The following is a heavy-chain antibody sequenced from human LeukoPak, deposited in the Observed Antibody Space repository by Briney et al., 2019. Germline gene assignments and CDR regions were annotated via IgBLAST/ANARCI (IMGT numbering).Heavy chain of an antibody. Sequence: SETLSLTCTVSGGSISSYYWSWIRQPPGKGLEWIGYIYYSGSTNYNPSLKSRVTISVDTSKNQFSLKLSSVTAADTAVYYCARVYWYDSSGYYQIGWFDPWGQGTQVTVSS. J-gene: IGHJ5*02. CDR1: GGSISSYY. CDR2: IYYSGST. CDR3: ARVYWYDSSGYYQIGWFDP. D-gene: IGHD3-22*01. V-gene: IGHV4-59*01.